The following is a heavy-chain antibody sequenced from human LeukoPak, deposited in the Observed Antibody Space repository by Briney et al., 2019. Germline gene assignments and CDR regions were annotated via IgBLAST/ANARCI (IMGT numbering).Heavy chain of an antibody. J-gene: IGHJ4*02. Sequence: GASVKVSCKASGSTFTSYEINWVRQATGHGLEWMGWMNPNRSNTSYAQKYQGRVTMTRNTTISTAYMELSSLRSEDTAVYYCARGVRAAADYDYWGQGTLVTVSS. CDR1: GSTFTSYE. CDR2: MNPNRSNT. V-gene: IGHV1-8*01. CDR3: ARGVRAAADYDY. D-gene: IGHD6-13*01.